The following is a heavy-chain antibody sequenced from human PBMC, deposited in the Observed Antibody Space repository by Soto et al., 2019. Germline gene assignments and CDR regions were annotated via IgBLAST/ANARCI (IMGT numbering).Heavy chain of an antibody. J-gene: IGHJ4*02. V-gene: IGHV4-34*01. CDR1: GGSFSGYY. Sequence: QVQLKQWGAGLLKPSETLSLTCAVYGGSFSGYYWNWIRQPPGKGLEWIGEINHSGSTNYNPSLKSRVTLSVDTSKNQFSLKLSSVTAADTAVYYCARGWGRIFDYWGQGTRVTVSS. CDR2: INHSGST. CDR3: ARGWGRIFDY. D-gene: IGHD7-27*01.